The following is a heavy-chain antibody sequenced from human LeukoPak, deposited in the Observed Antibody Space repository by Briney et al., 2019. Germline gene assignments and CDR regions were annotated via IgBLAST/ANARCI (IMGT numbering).Heavy chain of an antibody. J-gene: IGHJ4*02. D-gene: IGHD3-10*01. V-gene: IGHV4-39*07. CDR1: GGSISSSSYY. CDR2: IYYSGST. Sequence: SETPSLTCTVSGGSISSSSYYWGWIRQPPGKGLEWIGSIYYSGSTYYNPSLKSRVTISVDTSKNQFSLKLSSVTAADTAVYYCARPDYCGSGRIDYWGQGTLVTVSS. CDR3: ARPDYCGSGRIDY.